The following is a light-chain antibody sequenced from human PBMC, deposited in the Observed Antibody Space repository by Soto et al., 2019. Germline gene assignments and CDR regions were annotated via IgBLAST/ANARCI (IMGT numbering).Light chain of an antibody. Sequence: QSALTQPPSVSGSPGQSVTISCTGTSSDVGSYNRVSWYQQPPGTAPKLIIYEVSNRPSGVPDRFSGSKSGNTASLTISGLQAEDEADYYCNSYSSSTTWVFGGGTQLTVL. CDR1: SSDVGSYNR. J-gene: IGLJ3*02. CDR2: EVS. CDR3: NSYSSSTTWV. V-gene: IGLV2-18*02.